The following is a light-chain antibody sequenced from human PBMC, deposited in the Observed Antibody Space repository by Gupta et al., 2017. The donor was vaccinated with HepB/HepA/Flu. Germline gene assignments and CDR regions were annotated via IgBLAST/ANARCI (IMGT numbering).Light chain of an antibody. CDR1: SSNIATNY. J-gene: IGLJ3*02. CDR2: ANN. CDR3: ATWDDSLSGRV. V-gene: IGLV1-47*01. Sequence: SCSGSSSNIATNYVYWYQQFPGTAPKLLIYANNQRSSGVPDRFSGSKSGTSASLAISGLRSEDEATYYCATWDDSLSGRVFGGGTTLTVL.